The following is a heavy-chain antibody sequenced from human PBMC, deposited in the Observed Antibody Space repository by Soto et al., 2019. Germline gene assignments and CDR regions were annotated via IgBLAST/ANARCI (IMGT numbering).Heavy chain of an antibody. V-gene: IGHV5-51*01. J-gene: IGHJ3*02. CDR2: IYPGDSDT. Sequence: ESLKISCKGSGYSFTSYWIGWVRQMPGKGLEWMGIIYPGDSDTRYSPSFQGQVTISADKSISTAYLQWSSLKASDTAMYYCARPKYSSGPDDAFDIWGQGTMVTVSS. D-gene: IGHD6-19*01. CDR3: ARPKYSSGPDDAFDI. CDR1: GYSFTSYW.